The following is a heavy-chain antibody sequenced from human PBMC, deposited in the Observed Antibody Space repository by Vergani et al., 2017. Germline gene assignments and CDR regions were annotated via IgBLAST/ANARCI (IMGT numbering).Heavy chain of an antibody. CDR1: GGSFSGYY. CDR2: INHSGST. V-gene: IGHV4-34*01. D-gene: IGHD3-22*01. J-gene: IGHJ3*02. CDR3: ARGYVVVITTDAFDI. Sequence: QLQLQESGPGLVKPSETLSLTCAVYGGSFSGYYWSWIRQPPGKGLEWIGEINHSGSTNYNPSLKSRVTISVDTSKNQFSLKLSSVTAADTAVYYCARGYVVVITTDAFDIWGQGTMVTVSS.